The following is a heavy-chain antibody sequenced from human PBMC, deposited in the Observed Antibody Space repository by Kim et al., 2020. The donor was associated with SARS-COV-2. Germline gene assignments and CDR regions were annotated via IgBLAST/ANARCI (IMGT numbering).Heavy chain of an antibody. Sequence: GGSLRLSCAASGFTVSSNYMSWVRQAPGKGLEWVSVIYSGGSTYYADSVKGRFTISRHNSKNTLYLQMNSLRAEDTAVYYCAREVKIGYSSSSRLGDAFDIWGQGTMVTVSS. J-gene: IGHJ3*02. CDR3: AREVKIGYSSSSRLGDAFDI. D-gene: IGHD6-6*01. CDR2: IYSGGST. CDR1: GFTVSSNY. V-gene: IGHV3-53*04.